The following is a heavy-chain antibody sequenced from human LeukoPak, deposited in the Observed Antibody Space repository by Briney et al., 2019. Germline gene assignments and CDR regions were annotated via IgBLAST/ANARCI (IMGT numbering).Heavy chain of an antibody. J-gene: IGHJ4*02. CDR3: AKSPIVVVVAAMATFDY. Sequence: PGGSLRLSCAASGFTFSSYAMSWVRQAPGKGLEWVSAISGSGGSTYYADSVEGRFTISRDNSKNTLYLQMNSLRAEDTAVYYCAKSPIVVVVAAMATFDYWGQGTLVTVSS. CDR2: ISGSGGST. CDR1: GFTFSSYA. D-gene: IGHD2-15*01. V-gene: IGHV3-23*01.